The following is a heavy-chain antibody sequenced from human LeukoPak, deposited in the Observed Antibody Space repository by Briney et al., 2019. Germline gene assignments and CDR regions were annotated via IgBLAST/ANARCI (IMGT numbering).Heavy chain of an antibody. V-gene: IGHV3-7*04. CDR1: GFTFSNYW. CDR3: AKDRAWLQFDY. Sequence: GGSLRLSCAASGFTFSNYWMSWVRQAPGKGLEWVADIKKDGSDKYHVDSVKGRFTISRDNAKNSLYLQMNGLRAEDTAVYYCAKDRAWLQFDYWGQGTLVTVSS. D-gene: IGHD5-24*01. J-gene: IGHJ4*02. CDR2: IKKDGSDK.